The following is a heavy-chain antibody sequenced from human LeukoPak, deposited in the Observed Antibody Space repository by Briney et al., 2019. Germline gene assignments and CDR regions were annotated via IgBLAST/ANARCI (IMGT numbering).Heavy chain of an antibody. CDR2: IYYSGST. J-gene: IGHJ4*02. CDR3: ARHGGYSGYDYDY. D-gene: IGHD5-12*01. CDR1: GGSISSSSYY. V-gene: IGHV4-39*01. Sequence: SETLSLTCTVSGGSISSSSYYWGWIRQPPGKGLEWIGSIYYSGSTYYNPSLKSRVTISVDTSKNQFSLKLSSVTAADTAVYYCARHGGYSGYDYDYWGQGTLVTVS.